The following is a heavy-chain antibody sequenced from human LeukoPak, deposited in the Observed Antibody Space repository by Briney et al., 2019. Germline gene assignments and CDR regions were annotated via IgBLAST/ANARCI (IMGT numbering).Heavy chain of an antibody. J-gene: IGHJ5*02. V-gene: IGHV1-2*02. CDR3: SRDLLMYYSGSGEST. Sequence: GASVKVSCKASGYTFTGYYIHWVRQAPGQGPEWRGWINPHSGATNYAQKLQGRVTMTRDTSISTAFMELSSLRSDDTAMYYCSRDLLMYYSGSGESTWGQGTQVTVSS. D-gene: IGHD3-10*01. CDR2: INPHSGAT. CDR1: GYTFTGYY.